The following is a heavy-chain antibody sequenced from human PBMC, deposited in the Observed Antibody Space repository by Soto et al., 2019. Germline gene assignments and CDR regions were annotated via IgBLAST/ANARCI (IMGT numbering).Heavy chain of an antibody. Sequence: QVQLVQSGAEVKKPGSSVKVSCKASGGTFSSYAISWVRQAPGQGLEWMGGIIPIFGTANYAQKFQGRVTITADESTSTAYMELSSLRSEDTAVHYCARAGVLWFGELSYQDGAFDIWGQGTMVTVSS. CDR1: GGTFSSYA. V-gene: IGHV1-69*01. J-gene: IGHJ3*02. CDR3: ARAGVLWFGELSYQDGAFDI. CDR2: IIPIFGTA. D-gene: IGHD3-10*01.